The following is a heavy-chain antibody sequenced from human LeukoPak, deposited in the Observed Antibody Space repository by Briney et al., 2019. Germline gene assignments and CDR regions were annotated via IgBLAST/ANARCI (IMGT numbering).Heavy chain of an antibody. D-gene: IGHD3-22*01. V-gene: IGHV4-59*08. Sequence: PSETLSLTCTVSGGSISSYYWKWIRQPAGKGLEWIGYIYYSGSTNYNPSLKSRVTISVDTSKNQFSLKLSSVTAADTAVYYCARRGYYDSSGFDYWGQGTLVTVSS. CDR3: ARRGYYDSSGFDY. CDR1: GGSISSYY. J-gene: IGHJ4*02. CDR2: IYYSGST.